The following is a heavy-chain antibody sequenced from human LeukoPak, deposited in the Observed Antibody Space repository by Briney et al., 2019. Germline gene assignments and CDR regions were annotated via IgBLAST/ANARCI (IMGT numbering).Heavy chain of an antibody. Sequence: SETLSLTCTVSGASISSYYWSWIRQPAGKGLEWIGRIYISGSSSGSTNYNPSLKSRVTMSVDTPKKQFSLKLNSVTAADTAVYYCAREDTSGWGYAFNIWGQGTMVTVPS. CDR2: IYISGSSSGST. J-gene: IGHJ3*02. V-gene: IGHV4-4*07. CDR1: GASISSYY. D-gene: IGHD6-19*01. CDR3: AREDTSGWGYAFNI.